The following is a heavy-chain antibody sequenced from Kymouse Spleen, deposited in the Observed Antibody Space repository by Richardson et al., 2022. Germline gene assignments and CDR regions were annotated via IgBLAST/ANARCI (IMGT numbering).Heavy chain of an antibody. Sequence: QLQLQESGPGLVKPSETLSLTCTVSGGSISSSSYYWGWIRQPPGKGLEWIGSIYYSGSTYYNPSLKSRVTISVDTSKNQFSLKLSSVTAADTAVYYCADYDILTGYYGYWGQGTLVTVSS. CDR3: ADYDILTGYYGY. CDR2: IYYSGST. J-gene: IGHJ4*02. D-gene: IGHD3-9*01. V-gene: IGHV4-39*01. CDR1: GGSISSSSYY.